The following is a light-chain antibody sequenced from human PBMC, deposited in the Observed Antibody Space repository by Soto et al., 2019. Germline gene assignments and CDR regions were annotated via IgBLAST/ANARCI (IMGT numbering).Light chain of an antibody. CDR1: SSNIGAGYD. CDR2: GNS. CDR3: QSYDSSLSVV. V-gene: IGLV1-40*01. J-gene: IGLJ2*01. Sequence: QSVLTQPPSVSGAPGQRVTISSTGSSSNIGAGYDVHWYQQLPGTAPKLLIYGNSNRPSGVPDRFSGAKSGTSASLAITGLQAEDEAEYYCQSYDSSLSVVFGGGTKLTVL.